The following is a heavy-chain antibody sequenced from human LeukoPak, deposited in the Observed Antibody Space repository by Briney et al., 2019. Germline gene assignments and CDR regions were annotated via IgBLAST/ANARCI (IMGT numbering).Heavy chain of an antibody. Sequence: GGSLRLSCAASGFTFSGHWMSWVRQAPGKGLEWVANINQGGSDKYYVDSVKGRFTISRDNANNLLYLQMNSLRGEDTAVHYCTRDRSRAEDDWGQGTLVTVSS. V-gene: IGHV3-7*01. J-gene: IGHJ4*02. CDR3: TRDRSRAEDD. D-gene: IGHD1-14*01. CDR1: GFTFSGHW. CDR2: INQGGSDK.